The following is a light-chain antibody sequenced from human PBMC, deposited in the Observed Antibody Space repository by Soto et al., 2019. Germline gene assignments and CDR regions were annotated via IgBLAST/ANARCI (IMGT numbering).Light chain of an antibody. V-gene: IGLV1-47*02. CDR3: AAWDDSLSGYV. CDR2: SNN. Sequence: QSVLTQPPSASGTPGQRVTISCSGSSSXIGSNYVYWYQQLPGTAPKLLIYSNNQRPSGVPDRFSGSKSGTSASLAISGLRSEDEADYYCAAWDDSLSGYVFGTGTKVTVL. J-gene: IGLJ1*01. CDR1: SSXIGSNY.